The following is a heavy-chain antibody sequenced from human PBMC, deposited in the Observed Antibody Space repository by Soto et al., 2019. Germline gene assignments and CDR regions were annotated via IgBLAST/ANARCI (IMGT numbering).Heavy chain of an antibody. D-gene: IGHD2-2*01. CDR1: GGTVSINGYY. CDR3: ARDREYCSSTRCYWNFEY. CDR2: ISYTGNT. V-gene: IGHV4-61*03. Sequence: PSETLSLTCGVSGGTVSINGYYWIWIRRPPGKGLDRIAYISYTGNTNSNPSLQSRVIIIADTYKNHFSLNLNLVTAADTAVYYCARDREYCSSTRCYWNFEYWGQGILVTVSS. J-gene: IGHJ4*02.